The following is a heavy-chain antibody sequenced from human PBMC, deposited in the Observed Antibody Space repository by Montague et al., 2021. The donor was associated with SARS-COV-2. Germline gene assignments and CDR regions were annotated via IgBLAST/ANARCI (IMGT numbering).Heavy chain of an antibody. D-gene: IGHD2-8*01. J-gene: IGHJ4*02. CDR1: GGSISSSSYY. V-gene: IGHV4-39*01. CDR2: IYYSGST. Sequence: SETLSLTCTVSGGSISSSSYYWGWIRQPPGKGLEWIGSIYYSGSTYYNPSLKSRVTISVDTSKNQFSLKLSSVTAADTAVYYCATITLGYCTNGVCQPPDYWGQGTLSPSPQ. CDR3: ATITLGYCTNGVCQPPDY.